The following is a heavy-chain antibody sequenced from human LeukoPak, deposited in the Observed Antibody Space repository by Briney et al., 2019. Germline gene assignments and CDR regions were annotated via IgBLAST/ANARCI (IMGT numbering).Heavy chain of an antibody. D-gene: IGHD1-26*01. Sequence: SETLSLTCAVYGGSFNDYYWSWIRQPPGKGLEWIGEINHSGTTNYNPSLYSRVTMSLDTSKNQFSLKLSSVTAADTAVYYCARVASVGATRALDYWGQGTLVTVSS. J-gene: IGHJ4*02. CDR2: INHSGTT. CDR3: ARVASVGATRALDY. V-gene: IGHV4-34*01. CDR1: GGSFNDYY.